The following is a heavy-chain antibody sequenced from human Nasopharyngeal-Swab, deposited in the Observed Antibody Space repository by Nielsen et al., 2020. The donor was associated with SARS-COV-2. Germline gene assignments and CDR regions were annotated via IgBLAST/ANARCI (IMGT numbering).Heavy chain of an antibody. CDR2: ISYDGSNK. CDR3: ARSRTPITMTNYFDY. Sequence: GESLKISCAASGFTFSSYAMHWVRQAPGKGLEWVAVISYDGSNKYYADSVKGRFTISRDNSKNTLYLQMNSLRAEDTAVYYCARSRTPITMTNYFDYWGQGTLVTVSS. V-gene: IGHV3-30*04. D-gene: IGHD3-22*01. J-gene: IGHJ4*02. CDR1: GFTFSSYA.